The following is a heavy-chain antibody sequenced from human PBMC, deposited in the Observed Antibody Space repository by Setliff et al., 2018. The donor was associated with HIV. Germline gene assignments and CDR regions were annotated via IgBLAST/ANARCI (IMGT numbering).Heavy chain of an antibody. V-gene: IGHV4-39*01. J-gene: IGHJ4*02. CDR3: ARLRGLNLEPFDY. Sequence: SETLSLTCSVSGGSIEFSRYYWGWIRQPPGKGLEWIGSVYYSGSTYYNPSLKSRLTISVDTSTNKFSLKLSSVTAADTAVYYCARLRGLNLEPFDYWGQGTLVTVSS. CDR2: VYYSGST. D-gene: IGHD1-1*01. CDR1: GGSIEFSRYY.